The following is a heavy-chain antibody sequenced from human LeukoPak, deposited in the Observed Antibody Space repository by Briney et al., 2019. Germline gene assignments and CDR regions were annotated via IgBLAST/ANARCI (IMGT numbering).Heavy chain of an antibody. V-gene: IGHV3-74*01. CDR3: ARERSSSGYPDDY. J-gene: IGHJ4*02. CDR2: INSDGSST. CDR1: GLTSSSYW. Sequence: TGGSLGLSCAASGLTSSSYWMHWVRQAPGKGLVWVSRINSDGSSTSYADSVKGRFTISRDNAKNTLYLQMNSLRAEDTAVYYCARERSSSGYPDDYWGRGTLVTVSS. D-gene: IGHD3-22*01.